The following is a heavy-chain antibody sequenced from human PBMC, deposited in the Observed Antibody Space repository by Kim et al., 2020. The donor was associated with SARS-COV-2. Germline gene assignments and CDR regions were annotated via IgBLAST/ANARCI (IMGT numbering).Heavy chain of an antibody. CDR1: GYTFTSYG. V-gene: IGHV1-18*04. CDR2: ISAYNGNT. J-gene: IGHJ2*01. CDR3: ARSSITIFGVVIIPQYPSWYFDL. Sequence: ASVKVSCKASGYTFTSYGISWVRQAPGQGLEWMGWISAYNGNTNYAQKLQGRVTMTTDTSTSTAYMELRSLRSDDTAVYYCARSSITIFGVVIIPQYPSWYFDLWGRGTLVTVSS. D-gene: IGHD3-3*01.